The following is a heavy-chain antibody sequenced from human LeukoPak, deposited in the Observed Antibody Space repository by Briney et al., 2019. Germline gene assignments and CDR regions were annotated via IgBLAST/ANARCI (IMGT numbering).Heavy chain of an antibody. V-gene: IGHV4-59*01. CDR2: IYYSGST. CDR1: GGSISSYY. J-gene: IGHJ4*02. Sequence: SETLSLTCTVSGGSISSYYWSWIRQPPGKGLEWIGYIYYSGSTNYNPSLKSRVTISVDTSKNQFSLKLSSVTAADTAVYYCARAVEWFADRIGYYFDYWGQGTLVTVSS. D-gene: IGHD3-10*01. CDR3: ARAVEWFADRIGYYFDY.